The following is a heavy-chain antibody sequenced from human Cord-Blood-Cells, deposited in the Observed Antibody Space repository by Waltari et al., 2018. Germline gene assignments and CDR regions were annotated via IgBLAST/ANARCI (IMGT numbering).Heavy chain of an antibody. J-gene: IGHJ6*02. Sequence: QVPLVQSGAEVKKPGSSVQVSCKASCGPFSSYAISGVRTAPGQGPEWVGGIIPIFGTANYAQKFQGRVTITADESTSTAYMELSSLRSEDTAVYYCSRDRLKPHCSSTSCYYYYYGMDVWGQGTTVTVSS. CDR3: SRDRLKPHCSSTSCYYYYYGMDV. CDR1: CGPFSSYA. D-gene: IGHD2-2*01. V-gene: IGHV1-69*12. CDR2: IIPIFGTA.